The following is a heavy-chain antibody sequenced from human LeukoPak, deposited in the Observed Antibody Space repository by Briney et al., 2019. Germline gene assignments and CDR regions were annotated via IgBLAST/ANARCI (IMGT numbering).Heavy chain of an antibody. D-gene: IGHD3-3*01. J-gene: IGHJ4*02. CDR2: IIPIFGTA. CDR1: GGTFSSYA. CDR3: ARDFWTSYYDFWSGYSI. Sequence: SVKVSCKASGGTFSSYAISWVRQAPGQGLEWMGGIIPIFGTANYAQKFQGRVTITADKSTSTAYMELSSLRSEDTAVYYCARDFWTSYYDFWSGYSIWGQGTLVTVSS. V-gene: IGHV1-69*06.